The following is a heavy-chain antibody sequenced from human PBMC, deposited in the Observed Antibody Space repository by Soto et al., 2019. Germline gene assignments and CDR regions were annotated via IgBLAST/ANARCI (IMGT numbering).Heavy chain of an antibody. V-gene: IGHV3-48*01. CDR2: ISSSSSTI. CDR3: ARDGSQLADYYYYMDV. J-gene: IGHJ6*03. CDR1: GFTFSSYS. Sequence: EVQLVESGGGLVQPGGSLRLSCAASGFTFSSYSMNWVRQAPGKGLEWVSYISSSSSTIYYADSVKGRFTISRDNAKNSLYLQMNSRRAEDTAVYYCARDGSQLADYYYYMDVWGKGTTVTVSS.